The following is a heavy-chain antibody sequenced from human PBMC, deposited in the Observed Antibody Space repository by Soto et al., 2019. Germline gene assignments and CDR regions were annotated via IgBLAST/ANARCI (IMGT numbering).Heavy chain of an antibody. V-gene: IGHV1-46*01. J-gene: IGHJ5*02. CDR1: GYTITSNW. Sequence: APVKGSCVASGYTITSNWIHWVRRAPGQRLEWMGIINPSGGSTYYAQKFQSRVMLTRNTSTSTVYMEVTSLTSEDTAVYYGARGHSISSSVAWWLDPWGQGTLDRVAS. D-gene: IGHD4-4*01. CDR3: ARGHSISSSVAWWLDP. CDR2: INPSGGST.